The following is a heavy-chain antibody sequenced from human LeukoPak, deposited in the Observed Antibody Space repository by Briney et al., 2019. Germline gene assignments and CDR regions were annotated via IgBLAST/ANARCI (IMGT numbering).Heavy chain of an antibody. CDR2: ISYDGSNK. Sequence: GGSLRLSCAASGFTFSSYAMHWVRQAPGKGLEWVAVISYDGSNKYYADSVKGRFTISRDNSKNTLYLQMNSLRAEDTAVYYCAREWGSGYYTLAPWGQGTLVTVSS. CDR3: AREWGSGYYTLAP. J-gene: IGHJ5*02. CDR1: GFTFSSYA. D-gene: IGHD3-3*01. V-gene: IGHV3-30-3*01.